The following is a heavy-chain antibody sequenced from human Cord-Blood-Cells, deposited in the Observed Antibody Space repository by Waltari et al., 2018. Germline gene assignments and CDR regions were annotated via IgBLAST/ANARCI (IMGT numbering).Heavy chain of an antibody. Sequence: QVQLVQSGAEVKKPGASVKVSCKVSGSPLTELSIHWVRPAAGKGLEWMGGFDPEDGETIYAQKFQGRVTMTEDTSTDTAYMELSSLRSEDTAVYYCATGRKPDDILTISYYYGMDVWGQGTTVTVSS. V-gene: IGHV1-24*01. CDR3: ATGRKPDDILTISYYYGMDV. J-gene: IGHJ6*02. CDR2: FDPEDGET. CDR1: GSPLTELS. D-gene: IGHD3-9*01.